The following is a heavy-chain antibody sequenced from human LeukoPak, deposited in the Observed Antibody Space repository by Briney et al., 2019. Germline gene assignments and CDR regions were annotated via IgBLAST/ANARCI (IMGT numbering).Heavy chain of an antibody. Sequence: GASVKVSCKASGYTFTSYGISWVRQAPGQGLEWMGWINPNSGGTNYAQKFQGRVTMTRDTSIGTAYMELSRLRSDDTAVYYCARTAAAGREYYYMDVWGKGTTVTVSS. J-gene: IGHJ6*03. CDR2: INPNSGGT. D-gene: IGHD6-13*01. CDR3: ARTAAAGREYYYMDV. CDR1: GYTFTSYG. V-gene: IGHV1-2*02.